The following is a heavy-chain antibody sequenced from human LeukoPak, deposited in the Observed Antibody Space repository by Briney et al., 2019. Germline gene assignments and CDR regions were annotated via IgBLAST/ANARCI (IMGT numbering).Heavy chain of an antibody. CDR1: GYTFTSYY. CDR2: IKPSGGSP. D-gene: IGHD1-1*01. V-gene: IGHV1-46*01. J-gene: IGHJ4*02. Sequence: ASVKVSCKTSGYTFTSYYMHWVRQAPGQGLEWMGIIKPSGGSPSYAQKFQGRVTMTRDTSTSTVYMELSSLRSEDTAVYYCARETNDWNFDYWGQGTLVTVSS. CDR3: ARETNDWNFDY.